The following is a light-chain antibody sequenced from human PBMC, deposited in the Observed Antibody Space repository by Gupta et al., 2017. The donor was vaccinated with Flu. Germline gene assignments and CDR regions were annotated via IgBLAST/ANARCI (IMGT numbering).Light chain of an antibody. CDR2: SNN. Sequence: QSVLTQPPSGSGAPGQSVTISGTGSSSNIGARYDVNWYQQVPGRAPKLIVYSNNNRPSGVPDRFSGSKSGTSASLAITGLRAEDEADYFCQAYDNGLSGWVFGAGTKVTVL. J-gene: IGLJ1*01. CDR3: QAYDNGLSGWV. CDR1: SSNIGARYD. V-gene: IGLV1-40*01.